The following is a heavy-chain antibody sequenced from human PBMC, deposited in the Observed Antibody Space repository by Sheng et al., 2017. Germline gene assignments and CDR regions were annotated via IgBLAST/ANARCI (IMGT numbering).Heavy chain of an antibody. Sequence: EVQLVESGGGLVQPGGSLRLSCAASGFTFNNYVMNWVRQAPGKGLEWVSGISGGGGITFYTDSVQGRFTISRDTSMNTLYLQMSSLRAEDTAVYYCAKDANLERRPTNFDSWGQGTLVTVSS. V-gene: IGHV3-23*04. CDR1: GFTFNNYV. CDR2: ISGGGGIT. CDR3: AKDANLERRPTNFDS. D-gene: IGHD1-1*01. J-gene: IGHJ4*02.